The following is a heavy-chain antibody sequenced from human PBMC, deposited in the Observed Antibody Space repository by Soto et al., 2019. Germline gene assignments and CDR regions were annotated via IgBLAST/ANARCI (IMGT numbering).Heavy chain of an antibody. D-gene: IGHD1-1*01. V-gene: IGHV3-23*01. CDR2: IRSSGEST. J-gene: IGHJ6*02. CDR3: AKGGRRVLLAMDD. Sequence: QLLESGGGLVQTGGSLRRSYTASGFTFSNYAMSWVRQAPGKGLEWVSGIRSSGESTYYADSVKGRLTISRDNSKNMLYLQINSLRAEDTAVHYCAKGGRRVLLAMDDWGQGTTVTVSS. CDR1: GFTFSNYA.